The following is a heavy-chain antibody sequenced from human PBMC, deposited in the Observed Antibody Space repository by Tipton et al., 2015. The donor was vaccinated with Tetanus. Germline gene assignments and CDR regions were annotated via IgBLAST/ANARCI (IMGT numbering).Heavy chain of an antibody. CDR1: GGSISSGGYY. Sequence: LRLSCTVSGGSISSGGYYWSWIRQPPGKGLEWLAYISSSGSTNSNYSLKSRITISRDTSKNQFSLKLASVTTADTAVYSCARGGTMVHGVILQDHFYYWGQGTLATVSS. J-gene: IGHJ4*02. V-gene: IGHV4-61*08. D-gene: IGHD3-10*01. CDR2: ISSSGST. CDR3: ARGGTMVHGVILQDHFYY.